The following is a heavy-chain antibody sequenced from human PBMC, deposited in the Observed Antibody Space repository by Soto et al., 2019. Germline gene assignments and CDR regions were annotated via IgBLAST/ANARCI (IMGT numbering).Heavy chain of an antibody. CDR3: ARVGRRPAAIFFDY. J-gene: IGHJ4*02. CDR2: IYYSGST. Sequence: PSETLSLTCTVSGGSISSGDYYWSWIRQPPGKGLEWIGYIYYSGSTYYNPSLQSRVTISVDTSKNQFSLKLSSVTAADTAVYYCARVGRRPAAIFFDYWGQGTLVTVSS. CDR1: GGSISSGDYY. V-gene: IGHV4-30-4*01. D-gene: IGHD2-2*01.